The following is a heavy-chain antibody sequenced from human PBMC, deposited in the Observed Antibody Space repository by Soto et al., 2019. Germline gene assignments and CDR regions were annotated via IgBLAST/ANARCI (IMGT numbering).Heavy chain of an antibody. Sequence: PSETLSLTCTVSGGSISSYYWSWISQPPGKGLEWIGEINHSGSTNYNPSLKSRVTISVDTSKNQFSLKLSSVTAADTAVYYCARVSGIYYYGMDVWGQGTTVTVSS. J-gene: IGHJ6*02. CDR1: GGSISSYY. D-gene: IGHD3-10*01. CDR3: ARVSGIYYYGMDV. CDR2: INHSGST. V-gene: IGHV4-34*01.